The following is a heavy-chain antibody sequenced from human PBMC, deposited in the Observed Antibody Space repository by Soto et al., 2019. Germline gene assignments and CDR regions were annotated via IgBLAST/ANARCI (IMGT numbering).Heavy chain of an antibody. J-gene: IGHJ5*01. CDR2: VHICGHS. CDR1: GCSVRAPGW. Sequence: PSETLSLTXTLSGCSVRAPGWWNWVRQSPDKRLEWIAKVHICGHSNYNPSLRSRVSVSIDSSKNQFYLNLNSVTAADTAIYYCARVRQGCSANNCYFDPWGQGTQVTVSS. V-gene: IGHV4-4*02. CDR3: ARVRQGCSANNCYFDP. D-gene: IGHD1-1*01.